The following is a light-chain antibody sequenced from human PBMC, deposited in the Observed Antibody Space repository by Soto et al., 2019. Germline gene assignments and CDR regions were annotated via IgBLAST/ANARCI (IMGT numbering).Light chain of an antibody. CDR3: TAYTGSATYV. Sequence: QSALTQPASVSGSPGQSITISCTGTSSDVGNYDYVSWYQQHPGKAPKLMIYEVSNRPSGVSNRFSASKSGNTASLTISGLHAEDDADYYCTAYTGSATYVIGTGTKLTVL. CDR1: SSDVGNYDY. CDR2: EVS. J-gene: IGLJ1*01. V-gene: IGLV2-14*01.